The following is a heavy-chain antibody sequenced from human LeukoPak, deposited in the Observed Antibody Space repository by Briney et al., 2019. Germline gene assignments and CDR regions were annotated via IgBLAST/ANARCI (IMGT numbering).Heavy chain of an antibody. Sequence: GGSLRLSCAASGFTFSSYGMSWVRQAPGKELEWVSAIGGRDGSTYYADSVKGRFTISRDNSKNTLYVQMNSLGAEDTAVYYCAKGHYYGSGSLDYWGQGTLVTVSS. V-gene: IGHV3-23*01. D-gene: IGHD3-10*01. CDR2: IGGRDGST. CDR1: GFTFSSYG. J-gene: IGHJ4*02. CDR3: AKGHYYGSGSLDY.